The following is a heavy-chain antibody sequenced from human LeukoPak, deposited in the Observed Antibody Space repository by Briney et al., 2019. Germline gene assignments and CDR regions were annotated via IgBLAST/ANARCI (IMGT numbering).Heavy chain of an antibody. CDR3: AKLPPRVVPSANYYFDY. D-gene: IGHD2-2*01. V-gene: IGHV3-53*01. CDR2: IYSGGST. CDR1: GFTVSSNY. Sequence: GGSLRLSCAASGFTVSSNYMSWVRQAPGKGLEWVSVIYSGGSTYYADSVKGRFTISRDNSKNTLYLQMNILRAEDTAVYYCAKLPPRVVPSANYYFDYWGQGTLVTVSS. J-gene: IGHJ4*02.